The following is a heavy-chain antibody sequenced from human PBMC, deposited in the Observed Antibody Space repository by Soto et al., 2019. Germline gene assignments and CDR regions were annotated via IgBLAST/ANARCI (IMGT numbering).Heavy chain of an antibody. J-gene: IGHJ4*02. CDR1: GFTFTNHN. CDR2: ISSSSSFR. Sequence: EVQLVESGGGLVKPGGSLRLSCAASGFTFTNHNMNWVRQAPGKGLEWVSSISSSSSFRNYADSVKGQFSISRDNDKNLVYLQMDSLRAEDTAVYYCARDPPLSVLVVVATDDFWGQGTLVTVSS. D-gene: IGHD2-21*01. CDR3: ARDPPLSVLVVVATDDF. V-gene: IGHV3-21*02.